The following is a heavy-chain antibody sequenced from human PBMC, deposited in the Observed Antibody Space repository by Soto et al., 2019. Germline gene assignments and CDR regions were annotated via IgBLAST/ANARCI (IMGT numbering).Heavy chain of an antibody. V-gene: IGHV3-23*01. D-gene: IGHD1-20*01. CDR3: VKAVYLLDFDY. Sequence: GSLRLSCAASGFTFSSYAMTWVRQAPGKGLEWVSTISGTGGNTYYADSVKGRFTISRDNSKNTVYLQMNSLRAEDTAVYYCVKAVYLLDFDYWGQGTLVTVSS. CDR1: GFTFSSYA. J-gene: IGHJ4*02. CDR2: ISGTGGNT.